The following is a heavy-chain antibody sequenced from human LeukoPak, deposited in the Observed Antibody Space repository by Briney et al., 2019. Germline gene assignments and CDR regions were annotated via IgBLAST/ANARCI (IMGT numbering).Heavy chain of an antibody. D-gene: IGHD6-13*01. CDR2: IHYTGST. V-gene: IGHV4-39*01. J-gene: IGHJ4*02. CDR3: ARQGRQQLVPEFDY. Sequence: PSETLSLTCTVSGGSISSSSYYWSWIRRPPGKGLEWIGYIHYTGSTYYNPSLKSRVTISLDTSKNQFSLKLSSVTAADTAVYFCARQGRQQLVPEFDYWGQGTLVTVSS. CDR1: GGSISSSSYY.